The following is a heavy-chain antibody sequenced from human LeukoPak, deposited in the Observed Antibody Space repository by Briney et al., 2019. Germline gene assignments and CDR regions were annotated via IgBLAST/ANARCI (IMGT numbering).Heavy chain of an antibody. Sequence: PGGSLRLSCAASGFTFSSHWMHWVRQAPGKGLEWVSRISERRETTYAESVKGRFTISRDNAKNTVYLQMNSLRAEDTAVYYCARGAYYYEDWGQGTLVTVSS. CDR1: GFTFSSHW. J-gene: IGHJ4*02. D-gene: IGHD3-22*01. CDR2: ISERRET. V-gene: IGHV3-74*01. CDR3: ARGAYYYED.